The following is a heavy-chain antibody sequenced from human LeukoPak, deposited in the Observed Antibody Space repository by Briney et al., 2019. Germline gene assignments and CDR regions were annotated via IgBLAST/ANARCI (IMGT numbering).Heavy chain of an antibody. D-gene: IGHD3-22*01. V-gene: IGHV3-30*04. CDR2: TSYDGNNK. Sequence: GRSLRLSCGASGFTFSSYAMHLVRQAPGKGLEWVAGTSYDGNNKFYADSVKGRFSISRDNSKNTLYLQMDSLRAEDTAVYYCAKGDNYYDTSGYYHVKALFDYWGQGALVTVSS. CDR1: GFTFSSYA. CDR3: AKGDNYYDTSGYYHVKALFDY. J-gene: IGHJ4*01.